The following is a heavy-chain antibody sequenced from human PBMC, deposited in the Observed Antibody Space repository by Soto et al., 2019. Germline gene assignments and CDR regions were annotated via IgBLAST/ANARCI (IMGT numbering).Heavy chain of an antibody. CDR1: GGSIRSSY. Sequence: SETLSLTCIVSGGSIRSSYGAWIRQPTVKGLEWIGYIHYSGSTDYNPSLRSRGTISVDTSKNQFSLNLSSVTAADTAVYYCARYIDYDSSGYPTELDFWGQVTLVTVSS. CDR3: ARYIDYDSSGYPTELDF. D-gene: IGHD3-22*01. CDR2: IHYSGST. J-gene: IGHJ4*02. V-gene: IGHV4-59*01.